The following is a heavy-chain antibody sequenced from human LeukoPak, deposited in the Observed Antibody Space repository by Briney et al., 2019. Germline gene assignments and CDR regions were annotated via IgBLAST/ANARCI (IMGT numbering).Heavy chain of an antibody. Sequence: GASVKVSCEASGYTFTSYDINWVRQATGQGLEWMGWMNPNSGNTGYAQKFQGRVTMTRNTSISTAYMELSSLRSEDTAVYYCARGHHPGYYYDSSGPDAFDIWGQGTMVTVSS. CDR1: GYTFTSYD. V-gene: IGHV1-8*01. CDR3: ARGHHPGYYYDSSGPDAFDI. J-gene: IGHJ3*02. CDR2: MNPNSGNT. D-gene: IGHD3-22*01.